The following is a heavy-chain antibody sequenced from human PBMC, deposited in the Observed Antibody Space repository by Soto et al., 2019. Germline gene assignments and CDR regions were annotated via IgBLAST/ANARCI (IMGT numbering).Heavy chain of an antibody. CDR2: TYYRSKWYN. J-gene: IGHJ3*02. CDR1: GDRVSRNTAA. V-gene: IGHV6-1*01. CDR3: ARATVAPFDAFDI. Sequence: SQTLSLTCAISGDRVSRNTAASNWIRQSPSRGLEWLGRTYYRSKWYNDYAVSVKSRITINPDTSKNQFSLQLNSVTPEDTAVYYCARATVAPFDAFDIWGQGTMVTVSS. D-gene: IGHD2-21*01.